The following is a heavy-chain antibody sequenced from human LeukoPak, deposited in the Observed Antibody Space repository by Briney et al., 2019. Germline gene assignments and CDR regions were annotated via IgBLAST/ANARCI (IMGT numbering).Heavy chain of an antibody. D-gene: IGHD2-21*01. CDR1: GGTFSSYG. CDR3: ARSSSVTIPGYYFDY. CDR2: ISAYNGNT. J-gene: IGHJ4*02. V-gene: IGHV1-18*01. Sequence: ASVTVSCKASGGTFSSYGISWVRQAPGQGLEWMGWISAYNGNTNYAQKLQGRVTMTTDTSTSTAYMELRSLRSDDTAVYYCARSSSVTIPGYYFDYWGQGTLVTVSS.